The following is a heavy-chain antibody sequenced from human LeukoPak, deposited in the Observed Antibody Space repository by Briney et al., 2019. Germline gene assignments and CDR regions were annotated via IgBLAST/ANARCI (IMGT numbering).Heavy chain of an antibody. V-gene: IGHV1-18*01. CDR2: ISAYNDDT. Sequence: ASVKVSCKASGYTFTSYGISWVRQAPGQGLEWMGWISAYNDDTNYAQKFQGRGTMTKDTSTSTTYMELRSLRSDDTAVYYCARDRGYLPDDFDPWVQGTRVTVSS. J-gene: IGHJ3*01. D-gene: IGHD2-15*01. CDR1: GYTFTSYG. CDR3: ARDRGYLPDDFDP.